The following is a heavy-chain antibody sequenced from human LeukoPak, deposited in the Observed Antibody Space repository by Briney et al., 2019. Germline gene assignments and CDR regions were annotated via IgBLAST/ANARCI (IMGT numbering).Heavy chain of an antibody. CDR2: IYYSGTT. CDR1: GGTISSSSYY. CDR3: AGRGYGSRTTSFIGY. J-gene: IGHJ4*02. V-gene: IGHV4-39*01. D-gene: IGHD2-2*01. Sequence: SETLSLTCTVSGGTISSSSYYWDWNRQPPGKGLEWITTIYYSGTTYYNPSLGSPTAIYVNTSKDPFSHMLTLMAAAAPAVYYCAGRGYGSRTTSFIGYWGQGTLVTVSS.